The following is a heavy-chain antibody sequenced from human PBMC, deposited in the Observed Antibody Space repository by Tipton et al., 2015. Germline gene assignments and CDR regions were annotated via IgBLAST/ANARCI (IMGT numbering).Heavy chain of an antibody. Sequence: GSLRLSCAASGFTFSSYDMHWVRQATGKGLEWVSAIGSAGDTYYSGSVKGRFSISRETAKNSLYLQMNSLRAGDTAVYFCARAGNYYYYAMDVWGQGTTVTVSS. CDR1: GFTFSSYD. J-gene: IGHJ6*02. V-gene: IGHV3-13*01. CDR2: IGSAGDT. CDR3: ARAGNYYYYAMDV.